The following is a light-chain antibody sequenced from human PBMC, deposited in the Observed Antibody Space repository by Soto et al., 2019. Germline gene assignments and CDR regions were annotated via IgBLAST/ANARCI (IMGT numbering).Light chain of an antibody. Sequence: EIVLTQSPATLSVSPGERATLSCRASQSVSSNLAWYQQKPGQAQRLLIYGASTRATGIPARFSGSGSGTEFTLTISSLQSEDFAIYYCQQYDNWPSWTFGQGTKVDIK. V-gene: IGKV3-15*01. J-gene: IGKJ1*01. CDR3: QQYDNWPSWT. CDR2: GAS. CDR1: QSVSSN.